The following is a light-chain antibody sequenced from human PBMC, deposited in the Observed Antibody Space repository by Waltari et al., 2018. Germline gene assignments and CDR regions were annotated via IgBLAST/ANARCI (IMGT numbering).Light chain of an antibody. CDR2: DVS. V-gene: IGLV2-23*02. CDR3: CSYAGNYIWV. J-gene: IGLJ3*02. Sequence: QSALTQPASVSGSPGQSVTNSCTGASSDIGRYDIVSWYQQHPGNAPKLIICDVSKRPSGVSDRFSGSKSGDTASLTISGLQFEDEADYYCCSYAGNYIWVFGGGTRLTVL. CDR1: SSDIGRYDI.